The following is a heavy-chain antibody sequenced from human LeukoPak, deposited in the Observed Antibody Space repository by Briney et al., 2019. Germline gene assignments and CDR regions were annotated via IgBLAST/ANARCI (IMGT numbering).Heavy chain of an antibody. CDR2: ISSSSSTT. Sequence: GGSLRLSCATSGFTFSSYSMNWVRQAPGKGLEWVSYISSSSSTTYYADSVKGRFTISRDNAKNSLYLQMNSLRAEDTAVYYCARDRSGGYSYTFGYWGQGTLVTVSS. D-gene: IGHD5-18*01. CDR1: GFTFSSYS. J-gene: IGHJ4*02. V-gene: IGHV3-48*01. CDR3: ARDRSGGYSYTFGY.